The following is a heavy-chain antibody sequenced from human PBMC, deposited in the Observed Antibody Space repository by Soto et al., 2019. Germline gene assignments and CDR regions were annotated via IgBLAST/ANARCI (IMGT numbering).Heavy chain of an antibody. D-gene: IGHD3-10*01. CDR1: GGSISSGDYY. Sequence: SETLSLTCTVSGGSISSGDYYWSWIRQPPGKGLEWIGHIYYSGTTYHNPSLQSRVSMSIDTSKNQFSLNLSSVTAADTAVYYCARVGSGYYGSGTYPYGLDVWGQGTTVTV. CDR2: IYYSGTT. J-gene: IGHJ6*02. V-gene: IGHV4-30-4*01. CDR3: ARVGSGYYGSGTYPYGLDV.